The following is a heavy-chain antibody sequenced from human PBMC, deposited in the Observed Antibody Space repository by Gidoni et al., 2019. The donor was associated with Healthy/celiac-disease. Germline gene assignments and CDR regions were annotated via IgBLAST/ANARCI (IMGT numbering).Heavy chain of an antibody. Sequence: EVQLVESGGGLVQPGRSLRLSCAASGFTFDDYAMHWVRQAPGKGLDWGSGISWNNGSIGYADSVKGRFTISRDNAKNSLYLQMNSLRAEDTALYYCAKDIYKCKGRCLGGSGYYYGMDVWGQGTTVTVSS. CDR2: ISWNNGSI. CDR3: AKDIYKCKGRCLGGSGYYYGMDV. CDR1: GFTFDDYA. D-gene: IGHD1-20*01. V-gene: IGHV3-9*01. J-gene: IGHJ6*02.